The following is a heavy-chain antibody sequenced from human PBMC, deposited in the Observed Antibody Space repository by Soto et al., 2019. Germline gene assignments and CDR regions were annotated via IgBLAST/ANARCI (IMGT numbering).Heavy chain of an antibody. CDR1: GHGFIISC. D-gene: IGHD4-17*01. Sequence: GEPLKLSSNDAGHGFIISCIDCERQLSAKVLEWMGIIYPGDSDTRYSPSFQGQVTISAEKSISTAYLQWSSLKASDIAMYYCARLTTMTTRGVDYYGMDVWGQGPTFQVSS. V-gene: IGHV5-51*01. J-gene: IGHJ6*02. CDR2: IYPGDSDT. CDR3: ARLTTMTTRGVDYYGMDV.